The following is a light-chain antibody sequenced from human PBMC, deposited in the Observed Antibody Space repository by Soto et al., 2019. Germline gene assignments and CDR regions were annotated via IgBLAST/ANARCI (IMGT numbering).Light chain of an antibody. J-gene: IGKJ4*01. Sequence: DIQMTQSPSSLSASVGDRVTISCQANQDIGKSLNWYLQKPGEAPELLIYAASNLETGVPSRFSGGGSGTDFTLTISSLQAEDVATYYCQQYHNLPLTFGGGAKVEMK. V-gene: IGKV1-33*01. CDR2: AAS. CDR3: QQYHNLPLT. CDR1: QDIGKS.